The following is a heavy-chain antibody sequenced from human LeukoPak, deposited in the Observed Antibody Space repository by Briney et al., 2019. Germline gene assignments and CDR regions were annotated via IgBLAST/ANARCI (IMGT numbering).Heavy chain of an antibody. CDR3: AREGEVGATHFDY. CDR2: IWYDGSNK. Sequence: PGGPLRLSCAASGFIFSSYGMLWVRQAPGKGLEWVAFIWYDGSNKYYADSVKGRFTISRDNSKNTLYLQMNNLRAEDTAVYYCAREGEVGATHFDYWGQGTLGTVSS. J-gene: IGHJ4*02. CDR1: GFIFSSYG. V-gene: IGHV3-33*01. D-gene: IGHD1-26*01.